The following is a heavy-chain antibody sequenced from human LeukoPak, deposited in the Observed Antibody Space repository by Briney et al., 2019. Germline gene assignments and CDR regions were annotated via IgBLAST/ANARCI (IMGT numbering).Heavy chain of an antibody. V-gene: IGHV3-15*07. CDR2: IKAKTDGRTT. Sequence: GGSLRLSCAASGFTFTKAWMNWVRQAPGKGLEWVGRIKAKTDGRTTEYAAPVEGRFTISRDDSENMVYLQMNSLETEDTAVYYCRTNRDFWGQGTLVTVSS. D-gene: IGHD1-14*01. CDR3: RTNRDF. J-gene: IGHJ4*02. CDR1: GFTFTKAW.